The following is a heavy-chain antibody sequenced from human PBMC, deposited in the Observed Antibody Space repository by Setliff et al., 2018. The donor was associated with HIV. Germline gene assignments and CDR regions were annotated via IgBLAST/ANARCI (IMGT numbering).Heavy chain of an antibody. Sequence: PGESLKISCAASGFTFSRYGMHWVRQAPGKGLVWVAFISYDGSKKYDADFVKGRFTIPRDNSKNTLYLQMNSLRPEDTAVCYCARDCRAGWVFTYGMDVWGQGTTVTVSS. D-gene: IGHD6-13*01. J-gene: IGHJ6*02. CDR1: GFTFSRYG. V-gene: IGHV3-30*04. CDR2: ISYDGSKK. CDR3: ARDCRAGWVFTYGMDV.